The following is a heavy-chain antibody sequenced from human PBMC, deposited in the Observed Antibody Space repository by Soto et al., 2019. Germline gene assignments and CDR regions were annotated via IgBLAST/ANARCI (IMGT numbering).Heavy chain of an antibody. CDR2: ISYDGSNK. D-gene: IGHD6-13*01. CDR1: GFTFSSYG. J-gene: IGHJ4*02. Sequence: GGSLRLSCAASGFTFSSYGMHWVRQAPGKGLEWVAVISYDGSNKYYADSVKGRFTISRDNSKNTLYLQMNSLRAEDTAVYYCATEIIAAAGTVFDYWGQGTLVTVSS. V-gene: IGHV3-30*03. CDR3: ATEIIAAAGTVFDY.